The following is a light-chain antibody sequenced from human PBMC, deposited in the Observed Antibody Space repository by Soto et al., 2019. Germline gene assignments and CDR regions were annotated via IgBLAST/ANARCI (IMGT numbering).Light chain of an antibody. CDR3: SSYTRSNSVV. CDR2: EVS. J-gene: IGLJ2*01. CDR1: SSDVGGYNF. V-gene: IGLV2-14*01. Sequence: QSVLTQPASVSGSPGQSITISCTGTSSDVGGYNFVSWYRQHPGKAPKLMIYEVSNRPSGVSDRFSGSKSGNTASLTISGLQTEDEADYYCSSYTRSNSVVFGGGTKLTVL.